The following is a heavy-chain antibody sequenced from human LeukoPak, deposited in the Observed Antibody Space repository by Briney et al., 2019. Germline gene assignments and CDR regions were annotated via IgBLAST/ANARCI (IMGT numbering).Heavy chain of an antibody. V-gene: IGHV3-64*01. CDR1: AFTVSSNE. J-gene: IGHJ6*03. D-gene: IGHD3-22*01. CDR3: ARDGDSSGYIYYYYYYIDV. Sequence: GGSLTLSCAPSAFTVSSNEMSWVRHAPGEGREYVSAISSNEGSTYYANSVEGRFTISRDNSKNTLYLQLGRLRTGDMAVFYCARDGDSSGYIYYYYYYIDVWGKGTTVTISS. CDR2: ISSNEGST.